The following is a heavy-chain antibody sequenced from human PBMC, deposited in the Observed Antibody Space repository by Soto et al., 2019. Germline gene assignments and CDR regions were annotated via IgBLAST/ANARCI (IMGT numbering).Heavy chain of an antibody. CDR1: GDTVSSNSVA. CDR2: TYYRSRWYS. CDR3: ARSEEDSDYYYYGMDV. D-gene: IGHD2-15*01. J-gene: IGHJ6*02. Sequence: SQTLSLTCVGSGDTVSSNSVAWNWVRQSPSRGLEWLGRTYYRSRWYSDYAVSVRSRIDVNADTSKNQVSLQLNSVTPEDTAVYYCARSEEDSDYYYYGMDVWGQGTTVTVSS. V-gene: IGHV6-1*01.